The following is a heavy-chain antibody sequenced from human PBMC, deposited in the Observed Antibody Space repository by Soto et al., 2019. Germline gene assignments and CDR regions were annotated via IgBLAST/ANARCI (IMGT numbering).Heavy chain of an antibody. CDR1: GGTFSGDA. CDR3: ARDVSVNYYDSTYYYYAMDV. J-gene: IGHJ6*02. V-gene: IGHV1-69*01. CDR2: IVPFFKGT. Sequence: QVQLVQSGAEVKKPGSWVKVSCKASGGTFSGDAISWLRQAPGQGLEWMGQIVPFFKGTKYAQKFQGRVTITADDSTSTACLDLSSLRSEDTAVYFCARDVSVNYYDSTYYYYAMDVWGQGTTVTVSS. D-gene: IGHD3-22*01.